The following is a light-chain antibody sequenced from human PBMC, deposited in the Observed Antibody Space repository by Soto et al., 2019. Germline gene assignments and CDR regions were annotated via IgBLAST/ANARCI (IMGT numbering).Light chain of an antibody. CDR1: QNIRIY. CDR2: AAS. Sequence: DIQMTQSPSSLSASVGDRVTITCRASQNIRIYLNWYQQRPGKTPNLLAYAASNLRSGVPSRFSGSGSGTVFTLTIDSLQPEDSATYYCQQLYIFPLTFGQGTRLEIK. J-gene: IGKJ5*01. CDR3: QQLYIFPLT. V-gene: IGKV1-39*01.